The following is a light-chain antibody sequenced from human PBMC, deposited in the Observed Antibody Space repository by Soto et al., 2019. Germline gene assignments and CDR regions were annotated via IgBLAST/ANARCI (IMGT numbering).Light chain of an antibody. J-gene: IGKJ5*01. CDR3: QQYGSSPLT. V-gene: IGKV3-20*01. CDR1: QTISNT. Sequence: EVVMTQSPATLSVSPGDKVSLSCRANQTISNTLAWYQQKPGQAPRLLIYGASSRATGIPDRFGGSGSGTDFTLTISRLEPEDFAVYYCQQYGSSPLTVGQGTRLEIK. CDR2: GAS.